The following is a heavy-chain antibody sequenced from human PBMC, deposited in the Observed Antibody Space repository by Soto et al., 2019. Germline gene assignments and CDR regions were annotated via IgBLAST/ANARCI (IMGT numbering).Heavy chain of an antibody. J-gene: IGHJ4*02. CDR2: ISTYNGDT. D-gene: IGHD5-12*01. V-gene: IGHV1-18*01. CDR1: GYTFTSYG. CDR3: ARARHSGYDSDFDY. Sequence: QVQLVQSGAEVKKPGASVKVSCKASGYTFTSYGISWVRQAPGQGLEWMGWISTYNGDTNYAQKLQGRVTMTTDTYXSTAYMELRSLRSDDTAVYYCARARHSGYDSDFDYWGQGTLVTVSS.